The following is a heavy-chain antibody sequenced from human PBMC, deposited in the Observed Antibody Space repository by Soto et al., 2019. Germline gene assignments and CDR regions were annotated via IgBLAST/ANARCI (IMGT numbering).Heavy chain of an antibody. J-gene: IGHJ4*02. V-gene: IGHV4-30-2*01. Sequence: PSETLSLTCAVSGGSISSGGYSLSWLRQPPGKGLEWIGYIYHSGSTYYNPSLKSRVIISVDTSKNQFSLKLTSVTAADTAVYYCARALGQNSYDGKYYIDSWGQGSLVTVSS. CDR3: ARALGQNSYDGKYYIDS. CDR1: GGSISSGGYS. D-gene: IGHD5-18*01. CDR2: IYHSGST.